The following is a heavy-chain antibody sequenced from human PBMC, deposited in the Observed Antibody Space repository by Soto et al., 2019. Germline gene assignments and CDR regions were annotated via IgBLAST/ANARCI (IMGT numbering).Heavy chain of an antibody. CDR3: VRWESSGWYLGI. CDR2: INTDGTKR. V-gene: IGHV3-7*03. Sequence: EVQLVESGGGLVQPGGSLRLSCAASGFIFTDYWMSWVRQPPGKGLEWVASINTDGTKRFYVDSVQGRFTISRDDAKNSVCLQMISLRAEDTAVYYCVRWESSGWYLGIWGKGTLVTVSS. J-gene: IGHJ4*02. CDR1: GFIFTDYW. D-gene: IGHD6-19*01.